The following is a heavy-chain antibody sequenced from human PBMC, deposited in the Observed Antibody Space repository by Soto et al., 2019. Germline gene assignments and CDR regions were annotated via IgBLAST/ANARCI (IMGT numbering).Heavy chain of an antibody. D-gene: IGHD1-26*01. V-gene: IGHV3-53*01. CDR3: AKRGSGSQFDY. CDR1: GFTVRSNY. CDR2: IYSGGST. J-gene: IGHJ4*02. Sequence: GGSLRLSCAASGFTVRSNYLSWVRQAPGKGLEWVSVIYSGGSTYYADSVKGRFTISRDNSKNTLYLQMNSLRAEDTAVYYCAKRGSGSQFDYWGQGTLVTVSS.